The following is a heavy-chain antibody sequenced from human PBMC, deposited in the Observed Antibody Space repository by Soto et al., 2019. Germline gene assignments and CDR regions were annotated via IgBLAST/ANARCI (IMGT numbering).Heavy chain of an antibody. V-gene: IGHV1-8*01. CDR2: MDPNSGVS. Sequence: QVQLVQSGAEVKKPGASVKVSCKASGYTFTSHEITWVRQAPGQGLEWMGWMDPNSGVSGYAQRFQGRVTMTRNTSITTAHKELSSLRSEDTAVYFCARTRKFDFWRKGLDVWGQGTTVTVSS. D-gene: IGHD3-3*01. J-gene: IGHJ6*02. CDR3: ARTRKFDFWRKGLDV. CDR1: GYTFTSHE.